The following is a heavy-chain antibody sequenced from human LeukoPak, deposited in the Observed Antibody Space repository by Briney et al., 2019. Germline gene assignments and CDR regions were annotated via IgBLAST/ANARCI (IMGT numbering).Heavy chain of an antibody. J-gene: IGHJ3*02. CDR3: AKVGIGGYDSSGYYLEVMNEAFDM. CDR1: GFTFSTYG. Sequence: GGSLRLSCAASGFTFSTYGMSWVRQAPGKGLEWVSLLSGSGYATYYADSVKGRFTISRDNVKNTVYLQMNSLRVEDTAIYYCAKVGIGGYDSSGYYLEVMNEAFDMWGQGTMVTVSS. CDR2: LSGSGYAT. V-gene: IGHV3-23*01. D-gene: IGHD3-22*01.